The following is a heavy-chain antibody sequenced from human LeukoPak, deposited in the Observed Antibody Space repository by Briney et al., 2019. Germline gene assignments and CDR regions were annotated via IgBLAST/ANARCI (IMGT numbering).Heavy chain of an antibody. J-gene: IGHJ4*02. CDR1: GFTFSSYS. CDR3: ARHIPGGNNDFDF. Sequence: GGSLRLSCAASGFTFSSYSMNWVRQAPGKGLEWVSYISSSSSTIYYADSVKGRFTISRDNAKNSLFPQMNSLKPEDTAMYYCARHIPGGNNDFDFWGQGTLVTVSS. V-gene: IGHV3-48*04. D-gene: IGHD3-16*01. CDR2: ISSSSSTI.